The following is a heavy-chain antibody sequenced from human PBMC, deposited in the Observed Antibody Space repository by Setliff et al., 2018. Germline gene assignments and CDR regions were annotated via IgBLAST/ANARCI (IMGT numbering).Heavy chain of an antibody. V-gene: IGHV3-74*01. CDR3: AKDGGPYYYDSSGYWHY. CDR2: INSDGSST. J-gene: IGHJ4*02. CDR1: GFSFNKYW. D-gene: IGHD3-22*01. Sequence: GSLRLSCAASGFSFNKYWMYWVRQAPGKGLVWVSRINSDGSSTNYAPSVKGRFTISRDNSKNTLYLQMNSLRAEDTAVYYCAKDGGPYYYDSSGYWHYWGQGTLVTVSS.